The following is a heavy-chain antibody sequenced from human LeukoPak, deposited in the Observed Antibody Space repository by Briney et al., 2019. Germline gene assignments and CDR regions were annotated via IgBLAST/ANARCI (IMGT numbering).Heavy chain of an antibody. CDR2: IYHSGST. V-gene: IGHV4-30-2*01. CDR1: GGSISSGGYY. Sequence: SETLSLTCTVSGGSISSGGYYWSWIRQPPGKGLEWIGYIYHSGSTYYNPSLKSRVTISVDRSKNQFSLKLSSVTAADTAVYYCARVKAGYYYYMDVWGKGTTVTVSS. J-gene: IGHJ6*03. D-gene: IGHD3-10*01. CDR3: ARVKAGYYYYMDV.